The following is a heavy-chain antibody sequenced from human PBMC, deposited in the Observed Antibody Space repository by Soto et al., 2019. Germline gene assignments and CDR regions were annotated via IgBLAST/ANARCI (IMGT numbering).Heavy chain of an antibody. J-gene: IGHJ3*02. D-gene: IGHD2-2*01. V-gene: IGHV3-30*18. CDR2: ISYDGSNK. Sequence: LRLSCAASGFTFSSYGMHWVRQAPGKGLEWVAVISYDGSNKYYADSVKGRFTISRDNSKNTLYLQMNSLRAEDTAVYYCAKEGASWCSSTSCYSGAFDIWGQGTMVTVSS. CDR1: GFTFSSYG. CDR3: AKEGASWCSSTSCYSGAFDI.